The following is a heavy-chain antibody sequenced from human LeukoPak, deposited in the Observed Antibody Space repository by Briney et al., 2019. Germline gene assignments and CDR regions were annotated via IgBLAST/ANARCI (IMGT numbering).Heavy chain of an antibody. CDR3: ARFYYDSRGYWYYFDY. V-gene: IGHV4-59*08. CDR1: GGSITSDY. Sequence: SETLSLTCTVSGGSITSDYWSWIRQPPGKGLEWIGYISYSGSTSYDPSLKSRVTISGDSSKKQFSLKLSSVTAAGTAVYYCARFYYDSRGYWYYFDYWGQGTLVTVSS. J-gene: IGHJ4*02. CDR2: ISYSGST. D-gene: IGHD3-22*01.